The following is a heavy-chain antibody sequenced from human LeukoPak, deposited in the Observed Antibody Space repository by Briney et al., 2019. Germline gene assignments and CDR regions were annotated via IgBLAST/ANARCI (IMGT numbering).Heavy chain of an antibody. V-gene: IGHV3-74*01. CDR1: GFTFSSYW. CDR2: INSDRSST. D-gene: IGHD3-22*01. CDR3: ARGGFDSSGYYPFDY. J-gene: IGHJ4*02. Sequence: GGSLRLSCAASGFTFSSYWMHWVRQAPGKGLVWVSRINSDRSSTSYADSVKGRFTITRDNAKNTLYLQMNSLRAEDTAVYYCARGGFDSSGYYPFDYWGQGTLVTVSS.